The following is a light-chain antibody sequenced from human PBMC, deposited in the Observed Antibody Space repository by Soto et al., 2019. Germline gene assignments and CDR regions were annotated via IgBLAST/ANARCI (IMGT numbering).Light chain of an antibody. J-gene: IGKJ1*01. V-gene: IGKV3-20*01. CDR2: GAS. Sequence: EIVMTQSPGTLSLSPGERATLSCRASQSVSSNFLAWYQQKPRQAPRLLIYGASSRATGIPDRFSGSGSGTEFTLTISRLEPEDFAVYYCQQYGSSPRTFGQGTKVEIK. CDR3: QQYGSSPRT. CDR1: QSVSSNF.